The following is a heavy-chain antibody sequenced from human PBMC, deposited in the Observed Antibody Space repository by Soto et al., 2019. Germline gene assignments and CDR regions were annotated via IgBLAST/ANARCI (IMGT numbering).Heavy chain of an antibody. J-gene: IGHJ6*02. CDR2: ITGGGDNT. V-gene: IGHV3-23*01. Sequence: LACAASGRSFSSYSMSWVRQAPGKGLEWGSGITGGGDNTYDADSVKSRFTISRDSTKNALYLKMNSLRAEDTAVYYCARYFGYSIRCNVYYYYGMDVWGQGTPVTVSS. CDR3: ARYFGYSIRCNVYYYYGMDV. CDR1: GRSFSSYS. D-gene: IGHD6-13*01.